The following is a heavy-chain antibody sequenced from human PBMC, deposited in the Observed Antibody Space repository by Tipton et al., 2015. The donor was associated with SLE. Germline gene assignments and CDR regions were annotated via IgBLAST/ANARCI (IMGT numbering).Heavy chain of an antibody. CDR1: GGSISSGSYY. CDR2: IYYSGST. V-gene: IGHV4-39*01. D-gene: IGHD6-13*01. J-gene: IGHJ4*02. CDR3: ARLSSSSWYADY. Sequence: TLSLTCTVSGGSISSGSYYWGWIRQPPGKGLEWIGSIYYSGSTYYNPSLKSRVTISVDTSKNQFSLKLSSVTAADTAVYYCARLSSSSWYADYWGQGTLVTVSS.